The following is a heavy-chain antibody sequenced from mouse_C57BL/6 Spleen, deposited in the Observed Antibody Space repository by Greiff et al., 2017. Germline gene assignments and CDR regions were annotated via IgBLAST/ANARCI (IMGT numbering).Heavy chain of an antibody. CDR2: IWRGGST. CDR1: GFSLTSYG. V-gene: IGHV2-4*01. CDR3: AEIGGNYGGYYAMDY. Sequence: VQLVESGPGLVQPSQSLSITCAASGFSLTSYGVHWVRQPPGKGLEWLGAIWRGGSTDYYAAFISRLFISKDNPKSQVLFKMNSQQDDDTAIFYCAEIGGNYGGYYAMDYWGQGTSVTVSS. D-gene: IGHD2-1*01. J-gene: IGHJ4*01.